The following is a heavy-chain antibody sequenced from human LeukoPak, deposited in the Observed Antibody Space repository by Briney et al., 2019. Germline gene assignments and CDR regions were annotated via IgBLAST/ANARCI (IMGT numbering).Heavy chain of an antibody. CDR3: ARHSGSYYQPLDY. Sequence: SETLSLTCSVSGGSVSSSSYYWGWIRQPPGKGLEWIGSIYYSGGTYHNPSLKSRVIISVDTSKNQFSLKVSSATAADTAVYYCARHSGSYYQPLDYWGQGTLVTVSS. D-gene: IGHD1-26*01. V-gene: IGHV4-39*01. CDR2: IYYSGGT. J-gene: IGHJ4*02. CDR1: GGSVSSSSYY.